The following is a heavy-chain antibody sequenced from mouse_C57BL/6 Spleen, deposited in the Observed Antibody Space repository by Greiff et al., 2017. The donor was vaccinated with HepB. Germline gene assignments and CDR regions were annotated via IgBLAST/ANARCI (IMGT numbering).Heavy chain of an antibody. V-gene: IGHV1-19*01. D-gene: IGHD1-1*01. CDR3: ARCPNYYGKPLYFDY. Sequence: EVQLQESGPVLVKPGASVKMSCKASGYTFTDYYMNWVKQSHGKSLEWIGVINPYNGGTSYNQKFKGKATLTVDKSSRTAYMELNSLTSEDSAVYYCARCPNYYGKPLYFDYWGQGTTLTVSS. CDR1: GYTFTDYY. CDR2: INPYNGGT. J-gene: IGHJ2*01.